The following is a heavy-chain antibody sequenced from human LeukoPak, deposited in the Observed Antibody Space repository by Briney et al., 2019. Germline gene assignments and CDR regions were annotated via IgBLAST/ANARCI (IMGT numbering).Heavy chain of an antibody. CDR2: IGTTSGAI. CDR3: ARFRTWGDKAFDY. CDR1: GFTFNAFG. D-gene: IGHD2-21*02. Sequence: GGSLRLSCAASGFTFNAFGMNWVRQAPGKGPEWVSYIGTTSGAIYYADSVKGRFTISRDSAKNSLYLQMNSLRAEDTAVYYCARFRTWGDKAFDYWGQGTLVTVSS. J-gene: IGHJ4*02. V-gene: IGHV3-48*01.